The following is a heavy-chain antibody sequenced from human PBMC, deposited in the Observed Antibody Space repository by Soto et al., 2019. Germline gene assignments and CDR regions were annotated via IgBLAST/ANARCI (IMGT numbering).Heavy chain of an antibody. Sequence: SVKVSCKASGGTFSSYAISWVRQAPGQGLEWMGGIIPIFGTANYAQKFQGRVTITADESTSTAYMELSSLRSEDTAVYYCATGIAEAAPFDYWGQGTLVTVSS. D-gene: IGHD6-19*01. J-gene: IGHJ4*02. V-gene: IGHV1-69*13. CDR3: ATGIAEAAPFDY. CDR1: GGTFSSYA. CDR2: IIPIFGTA.